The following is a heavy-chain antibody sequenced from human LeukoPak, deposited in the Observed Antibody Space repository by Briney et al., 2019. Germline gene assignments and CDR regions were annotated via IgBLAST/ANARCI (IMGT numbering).Heavy chain of an antibody. CDR1: GYTFTSYD. V-gene: IGHV1-8*01. J-gene: IGHJ6*03. CDR2: MNPNSGNT. CDR3: ARGGSFIAARPGGFYYMDV. Sequence: ASVKVFCKASGYTFTSYDINWVRQATGQGLEWMGWMNPNSGNTGYAQKFQGRVTMTRDTSTSTVYMELSSLRSEDTAVYYCARGGSFIAARPGGFYYMDVWGKGTTVTVSS. D-gene: IGHD6-6*01.